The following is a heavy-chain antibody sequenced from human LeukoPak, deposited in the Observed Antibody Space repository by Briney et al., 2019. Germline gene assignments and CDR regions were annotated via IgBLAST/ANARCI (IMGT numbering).Heavy chain of an antibody. V-gene: IGHV5-51*01. CDR3: ARLRCPQPSHP. J-gene: IGHJ5*02. CDR2: IYPGDSET. CDR1: GYTFSSYW. Sequence: GESLKISCKASGYTFSSYWIAWVRQMTGKALERMGIIYPGDSETRHSPSFEGRVTMSVDKSKNIAFLQWNSLNVSDTAMYFCARLRCPQPSHPCGQGTLVTASS. D-gene: IGHD4-17*01.